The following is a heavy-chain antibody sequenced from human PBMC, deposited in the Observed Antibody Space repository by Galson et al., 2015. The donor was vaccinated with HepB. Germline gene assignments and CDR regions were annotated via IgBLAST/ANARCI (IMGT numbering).Heavy chain of an antibody. CDR3: ARDHPTDYGGNSAAFDI. V-gene: IGHV3-11*05. Sequence: SLRLSCAASGFTFSDYYMSWIRQAPGKGLEWVSYISSCSSYTNYADSVKGRFTISRDNAKNSLYLQMNSLRAEDTAVYYCARDHPTDYGGNSAAFDIWGQGTMVTVSS. D-gene: IGHD4-23*01. CDR2: ISSCSSYT. J-gene: IGHJ3*02. CDR1: GFTFSDYY.